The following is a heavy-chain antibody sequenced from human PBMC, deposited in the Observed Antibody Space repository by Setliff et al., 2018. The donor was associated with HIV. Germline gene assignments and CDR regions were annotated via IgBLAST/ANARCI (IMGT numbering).Heavy chain of an antibody. CDR3: AKRTFGSGRFDP. CDR1: GDSISSGSYY. D-gene: IGHD3-16*01. CDR2: IHATGST. J-gene: IGHJ5*02. V-gene: IGHV4-61*09. Sequence: SETLSLTCSVSGDSISSGSYYWSWIRLPAGKGLEWIGQIHATGSTNYNPSLKSRVTISIDTSKNQFSLKLNSVTATDTAVYYCAKRTFGSGRFDPWGQGTLVTVSS.